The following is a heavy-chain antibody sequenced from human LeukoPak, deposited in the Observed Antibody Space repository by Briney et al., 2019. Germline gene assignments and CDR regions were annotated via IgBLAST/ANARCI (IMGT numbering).Heavy chain of an antibody. CDR1: GGSIIVAAYS. Sequence: SETLSLTCAVSGGSIIVAAYSWSWIRQPPGKGLEWIGYISYSGSTNYNPSLKSRVTMSVDTSKNQFSVRLSSVTAADTAVYYCARGSSDWPARFDYWGQGTLVTVSS. D-gene: IGHD6-25*01. CDR2: ISYSGST. V-gene: IGHV4-61*08. CDR3: ARGSSDWPARFDY. J-gene: IGHJ4*02.